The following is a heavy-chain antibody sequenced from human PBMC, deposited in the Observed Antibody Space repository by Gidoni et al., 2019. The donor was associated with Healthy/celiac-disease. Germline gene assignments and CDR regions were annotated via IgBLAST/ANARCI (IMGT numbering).Heavy chain of an antibody. D-gene: IGHD2-2*01. J-gene: IGHJ6*02. CDR2: INPKSGGT. CDR1: GYTFTGYY. Sequence: QVQLVQSGAEVKKPGASVKVSCTASGYTFTGYYLHWVRQAPGQGLEWMGWINPKSGGTNYAQKFQGWVTMTRDTSISTAYMELSRLRSDDTAVYYCARDFVHSSTSWIGYGMDVWGQGTTVTVSS. V-gene: IGHV1-2*04. CDR3: ARDFVHSSTSWIGYGMDV.